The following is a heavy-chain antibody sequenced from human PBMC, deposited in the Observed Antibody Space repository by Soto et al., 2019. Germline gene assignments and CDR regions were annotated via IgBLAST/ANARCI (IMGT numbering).Heavy chain of an antibody. D-gene: IGHD1-26*01. V-gene: IGHV3-30*18. CDR3: AKDSDGYYFDY. J-gene: IGHJ4*02. CDR2: ISYDGSNK. CDR1: GFTFSSYG. Sequence: LRLSCAASGFTFSSYGMHWVRQAPGKGLEWVAVISYDGSNKYYADSVKGRFTISRDNSKNTLYLQMNSLRAEDTAVYYCAKDSDGYYFDYWGQGPLVTVYS.